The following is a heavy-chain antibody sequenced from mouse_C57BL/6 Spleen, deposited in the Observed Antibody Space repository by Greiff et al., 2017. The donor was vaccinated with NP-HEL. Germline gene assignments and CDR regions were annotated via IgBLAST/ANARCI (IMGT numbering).Heavy chain of an antibody. V-gene: IGHV1-52*01. J-gene: IGHJ1*03. CDR3: ARKLLRDGYFDV. D-gene: IGHD1-1*01. CDR1: GYTFTSYW. CDR2: IDPSDSET. Sequence: QVQLQQSGAELVRPGSSVKLSCKASGYTFTSYWMHWVKQRPIQGLEWIGNIDPSDSETHYNQKFKDKATLTVDKSSSTAYMQLSSRTSEDSAVYYWARKLLRDGYFDVWGTGTTVTVSS.